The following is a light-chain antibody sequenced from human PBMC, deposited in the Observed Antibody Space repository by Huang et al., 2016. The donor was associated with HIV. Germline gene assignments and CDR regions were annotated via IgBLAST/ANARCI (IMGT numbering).Light chain of an antibody. J-gene: IGKJ2*01. CDR3: QQYNRGST. V-gene: IGKV3-15*01. CDR2: GAS. Sequence: EVMMAQSPAVLSVSPGDRATLSCRASQSVGSDLAWFQQKPGQAPRLLIYGASTRASGIPGRFSGSGSGTQFTLTINSLQSEDCALYYCQQYNRGSTFGQGTKLDIK. CDR1: QSVGSD.